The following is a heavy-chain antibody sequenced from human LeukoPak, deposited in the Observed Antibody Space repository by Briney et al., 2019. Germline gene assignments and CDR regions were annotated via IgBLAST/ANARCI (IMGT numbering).Heavy chain of an antibody. CDR3: ARDSGSYFYCYYYGMDV. CDR2: IYYSGST. V-gene: IGHV4-39*02. D-gene: IGHD1-26*01. J-gene: IGHJ6*02. Sequence: RSSETLSLTCTVSGGSISSSSYYWGWIRQPPGKGLEWIGSIYYSGSTYYNPSLKSRVTISVDTSKNQFSLKLSSVTAADTAVYYCARDSGSYFYCYYYGMDVWGQGTTVTVSS. CDR1: GGSISSSSYY.